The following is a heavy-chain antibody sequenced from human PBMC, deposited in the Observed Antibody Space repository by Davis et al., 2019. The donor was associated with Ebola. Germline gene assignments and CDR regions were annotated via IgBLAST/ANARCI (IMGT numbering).Heavy chain of an antibody. CDR2: ISTTGSTT. V-gene: IGHV3-11*01. J-gene: IGHJ4*02. Sequence: GESLKIFCAASGFSFSAYYMHWLRQAPGKGLECISYISTTGSTTYYAYLVKGRFTISRENAKNSLYLQMNSLRAEDTAVYYCARDASPYYDFWSDGLGYWGQGTLVTVSS. CDR1: GFSFSAYY. D-gene: IGHD3-3*01. CDR3: ARDASPYYDFWSDGLGY.